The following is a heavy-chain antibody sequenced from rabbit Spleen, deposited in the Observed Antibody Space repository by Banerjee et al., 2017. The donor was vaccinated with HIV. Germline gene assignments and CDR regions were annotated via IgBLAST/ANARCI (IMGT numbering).Heavy chain of an antibody. D-gene: IGHD1-1*01. CDR1: GLDFSGDSY. V-gene: IGHV1S40*01. CDR3: ARDTSSSFSSYGMAL. J-gene: IGHJ6*01. Sequence: QSLEESGGDLVKPGASLTLTCKASGLDFSGDSYDSYMCWVRQAPGKGLEWIGCIDIGSIGFTYFASWAKGRFTTSKTSSTPVTLQMTSLTAADTAPYFCARDTSSSFSSYGMALWGPGTLVPVS. CDR2: IDIGSIGFT.